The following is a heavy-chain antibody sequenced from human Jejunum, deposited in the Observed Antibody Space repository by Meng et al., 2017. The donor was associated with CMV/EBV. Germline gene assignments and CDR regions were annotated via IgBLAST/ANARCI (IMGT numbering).Heavy chain of an antibody. D-gene: IGHD1-26*01. V-gene: IGHV4-39*07. CDR3: ARDLTNKWFYY. CDR2: MYFSGIA. CDR1: GDPISSRSNS. Sequence: QMWRWEWGPGLVRPAETLSLTCTAFGDPISSRSNSWTWFRQPPGKRLEWIGSMYFSGIADYNPSLKSRVTISLHATKKQFSLRLTSVTAADSAVYFCARDLTNKWFYYWGQGTLVTVSS. J-gene: IGHJ4*02.